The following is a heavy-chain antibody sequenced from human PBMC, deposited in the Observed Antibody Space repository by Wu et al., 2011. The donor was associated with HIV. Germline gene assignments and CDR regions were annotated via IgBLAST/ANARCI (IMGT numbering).Heavy chain of an antibody. V-gene: IGHV1-69*15. J-gene: IGHJ4*02. CDR1: GGAFSTYA. Sequence: QVQLVQSGAEMKKPGSSVKVSCKASGGAFSTYAISWVRQAPRQGLEWLGRIIPIFGTANYAQKFQGRVTITADESTSTAYMELSSLRSEDTAVYYCARPYCSGGSCYGLFDYWGQGTLVTVSS. D-gene: IGHD2-15*01. CDR2: IIPIFGTA. CDR3: ARPYCSGGSCYGLFDY.